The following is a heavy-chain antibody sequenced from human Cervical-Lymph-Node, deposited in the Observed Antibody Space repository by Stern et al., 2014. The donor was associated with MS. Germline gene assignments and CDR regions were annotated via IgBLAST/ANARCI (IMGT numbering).Heavy chain of an antibody. CDR1: GYTFTSYY. J-gene: IGHJ6*02. Sequence: QMQLVQSGAEVKKPGASVKVSCQASGYTFTSYYMHWVRQAPGQGLEWMGIINPSGGVTSYAQKVHGRVSMTRDTSTSTVYMELSSLTSEDTAVYYCARDSSNYGMDVWGQGTTVTVSS. V-gene: IGHV1-46*04. D-gene: IGHD4-11*01. CDR3: ARDSSNYGMDV. CDR2: INPSGGVT.